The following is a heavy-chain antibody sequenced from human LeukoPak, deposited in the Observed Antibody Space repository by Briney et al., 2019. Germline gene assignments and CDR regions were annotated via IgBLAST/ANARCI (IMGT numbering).Heavy chain of an antibody. D-gene: IGHD6-19*01. J-gene: IGHJ6*02. Sequence: ASVKVSCKASGYTFTSYDINWVRQATGQGLEWMGWMNPNSGNTGYAQKSQGRVTMTRNTSISTAYMELSSLRSEDTAVYYCAREGAVGGYYYYYYGMDVWGQGTTVTVSS. CDR1: GYTFTSYD. CDR3: AREGAVGGYYYYYYGMDV. CDR2: MNPNSGNT. V-gene: IGHV1-8*01.